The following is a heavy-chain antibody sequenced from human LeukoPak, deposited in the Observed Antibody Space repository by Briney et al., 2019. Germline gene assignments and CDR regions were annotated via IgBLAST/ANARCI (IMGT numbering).Heavy chain of an antibody. V-gene: IGHV3-48*01. CDR2: ISSSSSTI. D-gene: IGHD2-2*03. CDR3: ARDFLSSWMGY. Sequence: GGSLRLSCAASGFTFSSYSMNWVRQAPGKGLEWVSYISSSSSTIYYADSVKGRFTISRDNAKNSLYLQMNSLRAEDTAVYYCARDFLSSWMGYWGQGTLVTVSS. CDR1: GFTFSSYS. J-gene: IGHJ4*02.